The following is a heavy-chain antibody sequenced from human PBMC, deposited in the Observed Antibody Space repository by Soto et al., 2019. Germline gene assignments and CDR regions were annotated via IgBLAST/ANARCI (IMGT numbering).Heavy chain of an antibody. V-gene: IGHV3-74*01. Sequence: GGSLRLSCVASGFTFSNYWMHWVRQAPGKGLVWVSRINSDGSGTSYADSVRGRFTISRDNAKNTLYLQMNSLRVEDTALFYCTRDFRTIQTRFFYAMDVWGQGTTVTVSS. J-gene: IGHJ6*02. CDR2: INSDGSGT. CDR1: GFTFSNYW. CDR3: TRDFRTIQTRFFYAMDV. D-gene: IGHD3-10*01.